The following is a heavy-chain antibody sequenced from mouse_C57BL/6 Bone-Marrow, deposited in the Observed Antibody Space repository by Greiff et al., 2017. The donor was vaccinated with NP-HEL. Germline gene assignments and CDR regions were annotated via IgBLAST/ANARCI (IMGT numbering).Heavy chain of an antibody. CDR2: IHPNSGST. J-gene: IGHJ3*01. CDR1: GYTFTSYW. Sequence: QVQLQQPGAELVKPGASVKLSCKASGYTFTSYWMHWVKQRPGPGLEWIGMIHPNSGSTNYNEKFKSKATLTVDKSSSTAYMQLSSLTSEDSAVYYCARSRVYYGNYWFAYWGQGTLVTVSA. D-gene: IGHD2-1*01. CDR3: ARSRVYYGNYWFAY. V-gene: IGHV1-64*01.